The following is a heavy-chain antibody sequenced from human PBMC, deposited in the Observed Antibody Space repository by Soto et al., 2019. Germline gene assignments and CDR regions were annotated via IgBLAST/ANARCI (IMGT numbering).Heavy chain of an antibody. CDR1: GFTFSSYG. J-gene: IGHJ4*02. V-gene: IGHV3-33*01. Sequence: QVQLVESGGGVVQPGRSLRLSCAASGFTFSSYGMHWVRQAPGKGLEWVAVIWYDGSNKYYADSVKGRFTISRDNSKNALFLQMNSLRAEDTAVYYCARWGIAAGDYWGQGTLVTVSS. CDR2: IWYDGSNK. D-gene: IGHD6-13*01. CDR3: ARWGIAAGDY.